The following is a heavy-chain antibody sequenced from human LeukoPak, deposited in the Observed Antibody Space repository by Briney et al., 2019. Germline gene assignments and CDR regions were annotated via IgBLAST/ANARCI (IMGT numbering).Heavy chain of an antibody. D-gene: IGHD3-9*01. Sequence: PSETMSLTCAVYGGSFSGYYWSWIRQPPGKELEWIGEINYSGSTHYTPSLMSLVTLLLVTSNNQFSLKLSSVTAADTAVYYCARRRRHYGILTGYRRTHNWFDPWGQGTLVTVSS. J-gene: IGHJ5*02. CDR3: ARRRRHYGILTGYRRTHNWFDP. CDR1: GGSFSGYY. CDR2: INYSGST. V-gene: IGHV4-34*01.